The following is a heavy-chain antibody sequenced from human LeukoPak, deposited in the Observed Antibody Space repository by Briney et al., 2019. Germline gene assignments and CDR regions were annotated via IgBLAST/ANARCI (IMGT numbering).Heavy chain of an antibody. J-gene: IGHJ4*02. D-gene: IGHD3-10*01. V-gene: IGHV3-53*01. Sequence: GGSLRLSCAASGFTVSSNYMSWVRQAPGKGLEWVSVIYSGGSTYYADSVKGRFTISRDNSKNTLYLQMNSLRAEDTAVYYCARSPLLFGPNFDYWGQGTLVTVSS. CDR1: GFTVSSNY. CDR3: ARSPLLFGPNFDY. CDR2: IYSGGST.